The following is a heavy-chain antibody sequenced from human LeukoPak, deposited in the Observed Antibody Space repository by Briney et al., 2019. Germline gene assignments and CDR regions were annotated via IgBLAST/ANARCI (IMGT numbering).Heavy chain of an antibody. CDR2: IYSGGST. CDR3: ARDLTVAGPDY. V-gene: IGHV3-53*01. CDR1: GFTVSSNY. D-gene: IGHD6-19*01. Sequence: GGSLRLSCAASGFTVSSNYMSWVRQAPGKGLEWVSVIYSGGSTYYADSVKGRFTISRDNSKNTLYLQMNSLRAEDTAVYYCARDLTVAGPDYWGQGTLVTVSS. J-gene: IGHJ4*02.